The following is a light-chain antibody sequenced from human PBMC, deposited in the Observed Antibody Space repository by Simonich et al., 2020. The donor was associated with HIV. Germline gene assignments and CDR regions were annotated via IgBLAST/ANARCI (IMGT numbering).Light chain of an antibody. CDR2: AAS. J-gene: IGKJ2*01. CDR1: QSITNY. V-gene: IGKV1-39*01. CDR3: QQSYNTPYT. Sequence: DIQMTQSPSSLSASVGDRVTITYRASQSITNYLNWFQQKPGKAPRLLIYAASSLQSGVPSRFSGSGSGTDFTLSISSLQPEDFATYYCQQSYNTPYTFGQGTKLDIK.